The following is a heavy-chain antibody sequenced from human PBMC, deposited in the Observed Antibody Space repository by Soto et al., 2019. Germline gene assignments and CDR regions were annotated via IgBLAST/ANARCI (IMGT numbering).Heavy chain of an antibody. V-gene: IGHV1-24*01. CDR3: ATVYYDSSGYYGSDYFDY. D-gene: IGHD3-22*01. CDR1: GYTFTSYD. Sequence: ASVKVSCKASGYTFTSYDINWVRQAPGKGLEWMGGFDPEDGETIYAQKFQGRVTMTEDTSTDTAYMELSSLRSEDTAVYYCATVYYDSSGYYGSDYFDYWGQGTLVTVSS. J-gene: IGHJ4*02. CDR2: FDPEDGET.